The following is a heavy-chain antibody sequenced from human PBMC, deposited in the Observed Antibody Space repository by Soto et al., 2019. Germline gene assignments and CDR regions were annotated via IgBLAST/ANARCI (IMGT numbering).Heavy chain of an antibody. CDR1: GGSISSSVW. CDR3: ARKTEVPGVMHFDY. V-gene: IGHV4-4*02. J-gene: IGHJ4*02. CDR2: IYHTGHT. Sequence: SETLSLTCTVSGGSISSSVWCSWVRQTPGKGLEWIGEIYHTGHTAYNPSLKSRVTISVDKSKNQFSLNLGSVTAADTAVYYCARKTEVPGVMHFDYWGQATQVTVSS. D-gene: IGHD2-2*01.